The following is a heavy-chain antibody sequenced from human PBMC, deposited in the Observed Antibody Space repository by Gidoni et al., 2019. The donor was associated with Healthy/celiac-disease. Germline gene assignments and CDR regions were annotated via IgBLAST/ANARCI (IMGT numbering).Heavy chain of an antibody. CDR1: VFTFSSYS. D-gene: IGHD6-19*01. CDR3: ARDRIAVAGSWYFDY. Sequence: EVQLVESGGGLVKPGGSLRLSCAASVFTFSSYSMNCVRQAPGKVLEWVSSISSSSSYIYYEDSVKGRFTISRDNAKNTLYLQMNNLRAEDTAVYYCARDRIAVAGSWYFDYWGQGTLVTVSS. CDR2: ISSSSSYI. V-gene: IGHV3-21*01. J-gene: IGHJ4*02.